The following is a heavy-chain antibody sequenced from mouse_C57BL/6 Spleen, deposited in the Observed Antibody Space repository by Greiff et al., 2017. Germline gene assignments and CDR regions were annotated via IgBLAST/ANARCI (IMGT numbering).Heavy chain of an antibody. CDR3: ARDYDGYLFAY. CDR1: GYSITSGYY. J-gene: IGHJ3*01. D-gene: IGHD2-3*01. Sequence: ESGPGLVKPSQSLSLTCSVTGYSITSGYYWNWIRQFPGNKLEWMGYISYDGSNNYNPSLKNRISITRDTSKNQFFLKLNSVTTEDTATYYCARDYDGYLFAYWGQGTLVTVSA. V-gene: IGHV3-6*01. CDR2: ISYDGSN.